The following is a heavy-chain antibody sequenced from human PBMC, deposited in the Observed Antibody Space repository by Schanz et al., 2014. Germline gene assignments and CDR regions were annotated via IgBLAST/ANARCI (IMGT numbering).Heavy chain of an antibody. CDR1: GDSISSAY. CDR3: ARHGGIPYYPMDV. V-gene: IGHV4-31*03. D-gene: IGHD3-16*01. CDR2: ISYSGRT. Sequence: QVQLQESGPGLVEPSQTLSLTCTVSGDSISSAYWSWIRQFPGKGLEWIGYISYSGRTYYSPSLKSRLTMSVDTSKNQFSLRLSAVTAADTAVYYCARHGGIPYYPMDVWGQGTTVTVSS. J-gene: IGHJ6*02.